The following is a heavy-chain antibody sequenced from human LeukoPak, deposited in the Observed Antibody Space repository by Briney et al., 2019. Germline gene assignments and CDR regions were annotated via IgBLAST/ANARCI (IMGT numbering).Heavy chain of an antibody. CDR1: GFTFSSYW. Sequence: PGGSLRLSCAASGFTFSSYWMHWVRQAPGKGLEWVSVIYSGGSTYYADSVKGRFTISRDNSKNTLYLQMNSLGAEDTAVYYCARDRNSGFDYWGQGTLVTVSS. D-gene: IGHD1-14*01. CDR3: ARDRNSGFDY. J-gene: IGHJ4*02. V-gene: IGHV3-66*01. CDR2: IYSGGST.